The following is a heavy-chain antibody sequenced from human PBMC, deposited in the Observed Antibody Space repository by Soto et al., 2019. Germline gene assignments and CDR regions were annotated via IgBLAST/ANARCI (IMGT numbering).Heavy chain of an antibody. Sequence: ASVKVSCKASGYTFTSYYMHWVRQAPGQGLEWMGIINPSGGSTSYAQKFQGRVTMTRDTSTSTVYMELSSLRSEDTAVYYCARDPLLGSMVRGHPFDYWGQGTLVTVYS. J-gene: IGHJ4*02. CDR3: ARDPLLGSMVRGHPFDY. CDR1: GYTFTSYY. V-gene: IGHV1-46*01. D-gene: IGHD3-10*01. CDR2: INPSGGST.